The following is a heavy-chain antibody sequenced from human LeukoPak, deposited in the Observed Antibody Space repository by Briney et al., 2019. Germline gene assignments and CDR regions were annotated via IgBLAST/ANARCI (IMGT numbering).Heavy chain of an antibody. CDR2: INPNSGGT. J-gene: IGHJ3*02. V-gene: IGHV1-2*02. D-gene: IGHD6-13*01. CDR1: GYTFTGYY. CDR3: ARDLMTAAGFDI. Sequence: SVKVSCKASGYTFTGYYMHWVRQAPGQGLEWMGWINPNSGGTNYAQKFQGRVTMTRDTSISTAYMELSRLRSDDTAVYYCARDLMTAAGFDIWGQGTMVTVSS.